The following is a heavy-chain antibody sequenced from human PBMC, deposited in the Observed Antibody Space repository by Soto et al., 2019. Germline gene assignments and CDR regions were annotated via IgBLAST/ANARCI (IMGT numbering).Heavy chain of an antibody. Sequence: QVQLQESGPGLVKPSETLSLTCTVSGGSISSYYWSWIRQPPGKGLEWIGYIYYTGSTNYNPSLKSRVTISVDTSKNQFSLKLRFVTAADTAVYYCARPPGLTVAGMDVWGQGTRVTVSS. V-gene: IGHV4-59*08. CDR2: IYYTGST. CDR3: ARPPGLTVAGMDV. CDR1: GGSISSYY. J-gene: IGHJ6*02.